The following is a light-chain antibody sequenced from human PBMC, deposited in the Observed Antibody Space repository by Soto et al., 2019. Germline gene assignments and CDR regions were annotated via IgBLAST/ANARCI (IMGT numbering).Light chain of an antibody. J-gene: IGKJ4*01. CDR3: QHLDSFPLA. V-gene: IGKV1-9*01. CDR2: AAS. Sequence: DIQLTQSPSFLSASVGDRVTITCRASQSISSHVAWYRQKSGKAPMLLIYAASTLQSAVPSRFSGSGSGTEFTLTISSLHPEDFATYYCQHLDSFPLAFGGGTTVEI. CDR1: QSISSH.